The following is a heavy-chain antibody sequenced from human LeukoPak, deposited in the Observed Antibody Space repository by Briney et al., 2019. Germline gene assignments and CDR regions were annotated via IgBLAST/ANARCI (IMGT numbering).Heavy chain of an antibody. CDR1: RFTFRNYA. D-gene: IGHD4-11*01. CDR3: AKDLYSNYGPADY. CDR2: ISDNGGSA. V-gene: IGHV3-23*01. J-gene: IGHJ4*02. Sequence: GGSLRLSCAASRFTFRNYAMSWVRQTPGKGLEWVSGISDNGGSAHYADSVKGRFTVSRDNSKNTLFLQMNSLRDEDTAVYYCAKDLYSNYGPADYWGQGNLVTVSS.